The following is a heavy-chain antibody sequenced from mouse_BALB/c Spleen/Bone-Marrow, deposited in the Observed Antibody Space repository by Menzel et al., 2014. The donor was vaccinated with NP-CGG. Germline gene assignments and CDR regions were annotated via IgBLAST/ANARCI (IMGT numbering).Heavy chain of an antibody. V-gene: IGHV1-9*01. CDR1: GYTFSSYW. Sequence: QVQLQQPGAELMKPGASVKISCKATGYTFSSYWIEWVKQRPGHGLEWIGEVLPGSGSTNYNEKFKGKATFTADTSSNTAYMQLSSLTSEDSAVYYCARGDYFDYWGQGTTLTVSS. CDR3: ARGDYFDY. J-gene: IGHJ2*01. CDR2: VLPGSGST.